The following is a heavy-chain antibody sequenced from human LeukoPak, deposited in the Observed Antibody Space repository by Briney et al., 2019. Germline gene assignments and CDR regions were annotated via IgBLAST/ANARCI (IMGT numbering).Heavy chain of an antibody. D-gene: IGHD1-26*01. CDR3: ARDPYSGSYGNYYYYFMDA. V-gene: IGHV3-21*01. CDR2: ITSGSSYI. CDR1: GFTFSSYN. J-gene: IGHJ6*03. Sequence: GGSLRLSCAASGFTFSSYNMNWVRQAPGKGVEWVSSITSGSSYIYYADSVKGRFTISRDNAKNSLYLQMNSLRAEDTAVYYCARDPYSGSYGNYYYYFMDAWGKGTTVTISS.